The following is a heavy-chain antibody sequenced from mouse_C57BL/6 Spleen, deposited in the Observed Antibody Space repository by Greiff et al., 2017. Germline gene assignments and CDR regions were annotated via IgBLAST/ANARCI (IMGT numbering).Heavy chain of an antibody. V-gene: IGHV10-1*01. CDR3: VRLYYGSSYWYFYV. D-gene: IGHD1-1*01. CDR2: IRSKSNNYAT. CDR1: GFSFNTYA. Sequence: EVQLVESGGGLVQPKGSLKLSCAASGFSFNTYAMNWVRQAPGKGLEWVARIRSKSNNYATYYAESVKDRFTISRDDSESMLYLQMNNLTTEDTAMYYCVRLYYGSSYWYFYVWGTGTTVTVSS. J-gene: IGHJ1*03.